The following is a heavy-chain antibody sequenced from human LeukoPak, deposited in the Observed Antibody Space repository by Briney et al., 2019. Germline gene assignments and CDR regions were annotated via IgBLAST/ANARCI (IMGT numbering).Heavy chain of an antibody. D-gene: IGHD3-3*01. Sequence: GASVKVSCKASGYTFTSYDINWVRRATGQGLEWMGWMNPNSGNTGYAQKFQGRVTITRNTSISTAYMELSSLRSEDTAVYYCARSIIGVLRFLEWLPKYYYYYYMDVWGKGTTVTVSS. CDR3: ARSIIGVLRFLEWLPKYYYYYYMDV. CDR1: GYTFTSYD. V-gene: IGHV1-8*03. CDR2: MNPNSGNT. J-gene: IGHJ6*03.